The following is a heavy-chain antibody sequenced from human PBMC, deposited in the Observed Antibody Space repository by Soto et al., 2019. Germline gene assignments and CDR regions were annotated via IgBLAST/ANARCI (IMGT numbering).Heavy chain of an antibody. CDR1: GYSFTSYW. CDR3: ARLYDSSGYYELYFEY. CDR2: IYPGDSDT. V-gene: IGHV5-51*01. D-gene: IGHD3-22*01. J-gene: IGHJ4*02. Sequence: GESLKISCKGSGYSFTSYWIGWVRQMPGKGLEWMGIIYPGDSDTRYSPSFQGQVTISADKSISTAYLQWSSLKASDTAMYYCARLYDSSGYYELYFEYWGQGTLVTVSS.